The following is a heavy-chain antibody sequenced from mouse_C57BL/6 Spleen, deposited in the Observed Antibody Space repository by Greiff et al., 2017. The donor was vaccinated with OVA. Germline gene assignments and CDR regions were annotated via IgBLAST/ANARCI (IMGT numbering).Heavy chain of an antibody. Sequence: DVQLQESGPGLVQPSQSLSLTCSVTGYSITSGSYWNCIRQFPGNKLEWMGYISYDGSYNYNPSLTIRISITRDTSKNQFFLKLNSVTTEDTATYYCARENLRENYWGQGTTLTVSS. CDR1: GYSITSGSY. J-gene: IGHJ2*01. D-gene: IGHD1-1*01. CDR3: ARENLRENY. V-gene: IGHV3-6*01. CDR2: ISYDGSY.